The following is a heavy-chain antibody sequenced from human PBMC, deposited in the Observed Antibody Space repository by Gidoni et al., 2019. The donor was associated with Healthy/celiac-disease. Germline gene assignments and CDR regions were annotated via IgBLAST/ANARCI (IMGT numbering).Heavy chain of an antibody. Sequence: GSLRLSCAASGFTFSSYGMHWVRQAPGKGLEWVAVISYDGSNKYYADSVKGRFTISRDNSKNTLYLQMNSLRAEDTAVYYCGKGGAGWGSSWLSQIYYYYGMDVWGQGTTVTVSS. CDR2: ISYDGSNK. D-gene: IGHD6-13*01. V-gene: IGHV3-30*18. CDR1: GFTFSSYG. J-gene: IGHJ6*02. CDR3: GKGGAGWGSSWLSQIYYYYGMDV.